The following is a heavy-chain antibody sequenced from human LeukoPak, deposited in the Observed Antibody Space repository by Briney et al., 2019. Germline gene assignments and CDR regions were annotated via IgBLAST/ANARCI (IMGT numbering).Heavy chain of an antibody. CDR1: GGSISSSSYY. Sequence: SETLSLTCTVSGGSISSSSYYWGWIRQPPGKGLEWIGSIYYSGSTYYNPSLKSRVTISVDTSKNQFSLKLSSVTAADTAVYYCARGPPSSWGPFDYWGQGTLVTVSS. CDR2: IYYSGST. CDR3: ARGPPSSWGPFDY. D-gene: IGHD6-13*01. J-gene: IGHJ4*02. V-gene: IGHV4-39*07.